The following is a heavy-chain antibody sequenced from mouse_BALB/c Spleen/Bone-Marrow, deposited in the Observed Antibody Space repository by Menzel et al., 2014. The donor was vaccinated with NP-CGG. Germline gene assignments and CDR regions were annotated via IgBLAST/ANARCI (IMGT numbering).Heavy chain of an antibody. J-gene: IGHJ1*01. D-gene: IGHD1-1*01. CDR1: GYTFSNYY. CDR3: TRSNYGYWYFDV. Sequence: VKLQESGAELVKPRASVKLSCKASGYTFSNYYMYWVKQRPGQGLEWIGESNPSNGGSNFNEKFKSKATLTVDKSSSTSYMQLSSLTSEDSAVYYCTRSNYGYWYFDVWGAGTTVTVSS. CDR2: SNPSNGGS. V-gene: IGHV1S81*02.